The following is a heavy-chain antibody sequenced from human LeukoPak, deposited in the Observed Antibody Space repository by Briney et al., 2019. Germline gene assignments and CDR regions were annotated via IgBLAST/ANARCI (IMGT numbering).Heavy chain of an antibody. D-gene: IGHD2-2*01. CDR3: ARGLIGRSGFGNIVVVPAATTVFDY. CDR1: GGSFSGYY. V-gene: IGHV4-34*01. J-gene: IGHJ4*02. Sequence: PSETLSLTCAVYGGSFSGYYWSWIRQPPGKGLEWIGEINHSGSTNYNPSLKSRVTISVDTSKNQFSLKLSSVTAADTAVYYCARGLIGRSGFGNIVVVPAATTVFDYWGQGTLVTVSS. CDR2: INHSGST.